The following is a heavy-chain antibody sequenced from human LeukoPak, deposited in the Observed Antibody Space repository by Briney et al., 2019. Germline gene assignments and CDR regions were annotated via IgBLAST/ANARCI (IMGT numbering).Heavy chain of an antibody. D-gene: IGHD6-19*01. Sequence: GASVKVSCKASGYIFTGYYMHWVRQAPGQGLEWMGWINPHSGGSSYAQRFQGRVTMTRDTSISTAYMEVSRLRSDDTAIYYCGRIGDQWLIDYWGQGTLVTVSS. V-gene: IGHV1-2*02. CDR1: GYIFTGYY. J-gene: IGHJ4*02. CDR2: INPHSGGS. CDR3: GRIGDQWLIDY.